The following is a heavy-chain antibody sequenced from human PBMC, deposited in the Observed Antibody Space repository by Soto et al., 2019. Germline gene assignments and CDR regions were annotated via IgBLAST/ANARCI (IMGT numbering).Heavy chain of an antibody. V-gene: IGHV3-9*01. Sequence: SCSVAGCTFDDYALHWVRQAPSKGLDWVSGIIWKSGVTPYADSVKGRFTISRDNAKNSLALQMNSRRGADTASDYCVKDSNYYGVDVWRQGNTVTVSS. CDR3: VKDSNYYGVDV. CDR2: IIWKSGVT. CDR1: GCTFDDYA. J-gene: IGHJ6*02.